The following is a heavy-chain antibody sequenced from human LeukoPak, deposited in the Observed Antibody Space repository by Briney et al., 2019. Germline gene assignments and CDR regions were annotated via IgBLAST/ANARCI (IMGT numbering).Heavy chain of an antibody. CDR2: IIPIFGTA. V-gene: IGHV1-69*06. CDR3: ASSDYDSSGWGYYFDY. J-gene: IGHJ4*02. CDR1: GGTFSSYA. Sequence: SVKVSCKASGGTFSSYAISWVRQAPGQGLEWMGGIIPIFGTANYAQKFQGRVTITADNSTSTAYMELSSLRSEDTAVYYCASSDYDSSGWGYYFDYWGQGTLVTVSS. D-gene: IGHD3-22*01.